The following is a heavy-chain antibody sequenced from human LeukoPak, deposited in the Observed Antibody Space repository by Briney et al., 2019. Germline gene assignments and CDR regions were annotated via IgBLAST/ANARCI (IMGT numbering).Heavy chain of an antibody. CDR2: IYYSGST. Sequence: PSETLSLTCTVSGGSISSGDYYWSWIRQPPGKGLEWIGYIYYSGSTYYNPSLKSRVTISVDTSKNQFSLKLSSATAADTAVYYCARGLVRGDYFDYWGQGTLVTVSS. D-gene: IGHD3-10*01. CDR1: GGSISSGDYY. J-gene: IGHJ4*02. V-gene: IGHV4-30-4*01. CDR3: ARGLVRGDYFDY.